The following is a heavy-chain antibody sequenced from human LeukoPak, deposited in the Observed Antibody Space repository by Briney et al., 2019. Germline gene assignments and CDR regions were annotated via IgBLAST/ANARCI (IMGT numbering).Heavy chain of an antibody. J-gene: IGHJ4*02. CDR3: ARIPLGYSGAYYFDY. V-gene: IGHV4-4*09. CDR1: RGSISGSIRSYY. CDR2: ISSSGSV. D-gene: IGHD5-12*01. Sequence: KPSETLSLTCTVSRGSISGSIRSYYWSWLRQPPGKGLEGFGYISSSGSVNDNPSLRSRVTISVDTSKNQFFLNLSSVSAADTAVYYCARIPLGYSGAYYFDYWGQGILVTVSP.